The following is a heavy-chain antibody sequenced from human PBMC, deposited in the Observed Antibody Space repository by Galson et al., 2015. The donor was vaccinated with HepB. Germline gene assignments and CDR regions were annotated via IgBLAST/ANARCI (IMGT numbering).Heavy chain of an antibody. J-gene: IGHJ4*02. CDR3: AIDWGYYGSGSYRPHFDY. CDR2: ISSSSSYI. CDR1: GFTFTSYS. Sequence: SLRLSCTASGFTFTSYSMNWVRQAPGQGLEWVSSISSSSSYIYYADSVKGRFTISRDNVKNSLYLQMNSLRAEDTAVYYRAIDWGYYGSGSYRPHFDYWGQGTLVTVSS. V-gene: IGHV3-21*01. D-gene: IGHD3-10*01.